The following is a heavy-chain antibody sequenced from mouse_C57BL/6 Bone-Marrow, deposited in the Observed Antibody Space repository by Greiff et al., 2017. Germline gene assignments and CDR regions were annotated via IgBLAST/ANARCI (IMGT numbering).Heavy chain of an antibody. J-gene: IGHJ4*01. D-gene: IGHD2-1*01. CDR1: GYTFTSYW. V-gene: IGHV1-50*01. CDR3: ARRRLWLLHAMDY. CDR2: IDPSDSYT. Sequence: QVHVKQPGAELVKPGASVKLSCKASGYTFTSYWMQWVKQRPGQGLEWIGEIDPSDSYTNYNQKFKGKATLTVDTSSSTAYMQLSSLTSEDSAVYYCARRRLWLLHAMDYWGQGTSVTVSS.